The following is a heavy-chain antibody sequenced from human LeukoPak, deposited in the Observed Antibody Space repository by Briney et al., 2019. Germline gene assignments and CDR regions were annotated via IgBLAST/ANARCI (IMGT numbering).Heavy chain of an antibody. J-gene: IGHJ4*02. D-gene: IGHD5/OR15-5a*01. CDR3: AKAPVYASANRAYFDY. CDR1: GFKFNNYH. V-gene: IGHV3-11*01. Sequence: GGSLRLSCAASGFKFNNYHMSWIRQAPGKGLEWISYISGSGNLINYAASVRGRFTISRDNAKNSLYLEMNSLRAEDTAVYYCAKAPVYASANRAYFDYWGQGTLVTVSS. CDR2: ISGSGNLI.